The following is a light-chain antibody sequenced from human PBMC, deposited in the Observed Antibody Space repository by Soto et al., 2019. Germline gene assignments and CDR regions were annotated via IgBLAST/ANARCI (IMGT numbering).Light chain of an antibody. CDR2: SAS. CDR3: QQYSKWPRT. J-gene: IGKJ1*01. V-gene: IGKV3-15*01. Sequence: EIVMTQSPPTLSVSPGKGATLSCRASQSIGTNLAWYQHQPGQAPRVLINSASTRAPGIPARFSGSGAGTDFTLTISSLQSEDFAIYYCQQYSKWPRTFGQGTRVDI. CDR1: QSIGTN.